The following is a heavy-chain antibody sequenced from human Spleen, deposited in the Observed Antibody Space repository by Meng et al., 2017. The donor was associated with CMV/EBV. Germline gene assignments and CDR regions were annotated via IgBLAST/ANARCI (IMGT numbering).Heavy chain of an antibody. V-gene: IGHV3-7*01. Sequence: GESLKISCAASGFTFSTYWMSWVRQAPGKGLEWVANIKHDGSDKYYVDSVKGRFTISRDNAKNTLYLQMNSLRAEDTAVYYCTRDRGPGSGTYYYYYGMDVWGQGTTVTVSS. CDR1: GFTFSTYW. D-gene: IGHD3-10*01. CDR3: TRDRGPGSGTYYYYYGMDV. J-gene: IGHJ6*02. CDR2: IKHDGSDK.